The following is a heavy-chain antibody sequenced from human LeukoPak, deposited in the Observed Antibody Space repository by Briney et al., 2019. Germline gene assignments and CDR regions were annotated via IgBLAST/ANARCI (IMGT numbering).Heavy chain of an antibody. Sequence: GGSLRLSCAASGLTFSTYGMHWVRQAPGKGLEWVAFIRYDGSNKYYADSVKGRFTISRDNSKNTLYLQMNSLRAEDTAVYYCARGHMVRGVGVDYWGQGTLVTVSS. J-gene: IGHJ4*02. CDR3: ARGHMVRGVGVDY. CDR2: IRYDGSNK. D-gene: IGHD3-10*01. V-gene: IGHV3-30*02. CDR1: GLTFSTYG.